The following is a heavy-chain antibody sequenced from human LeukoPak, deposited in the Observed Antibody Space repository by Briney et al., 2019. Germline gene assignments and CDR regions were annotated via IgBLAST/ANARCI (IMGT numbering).Heavy chain of an antibody. CDR3: AREGGSVEMATIFGQYYFDY. D-gene: IGHD5-24*01. J-gene: IGHJ4*02. CDR2: IYHSGST. V-gene: IGHV4-39*07. Sequence: PSETLSLTCTVSGGSISSSSYYWGWIRQPPGKGLEWIGSIYHSGSTYYNPSLKSRVTISVDTSKNQFSLKLSSVTAADTAVYYCAREGGSVEMATIFGQYYFDYWGQGTLVTVSS. CDR1: GGSISSSSYY.